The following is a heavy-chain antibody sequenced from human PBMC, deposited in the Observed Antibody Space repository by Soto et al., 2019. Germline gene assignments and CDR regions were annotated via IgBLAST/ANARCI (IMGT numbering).Heavy chain of an antibody. CDR3: ASHEGFRGSSGDYYYYGMDV. Sequence: ETLSLTCTVSGGSISSSSYYWGWIRQPPGKGLEWIGSIYYSGSTYYNPSLKSRVTISVDTSKNQFSLKLSSVTAADTAVYYCASHEGFRGSSGDYYYYGMDVWAQGTTVTVSS. J-gene: IGHJ6*02. CDR2: IYYSGST. CDR1: GGSISSSSYY. V-gene: IGHV4-39*01. D-gene: IGHD6-25*01.